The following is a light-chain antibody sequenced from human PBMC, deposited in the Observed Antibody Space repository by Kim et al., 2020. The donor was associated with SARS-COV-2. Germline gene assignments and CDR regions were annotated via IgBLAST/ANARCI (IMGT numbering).Light chain of an antibody. CDR3: QEYNNWPPWT. J-gene: IGKJ1*01. CDR2: DAS. V-gene: IGKV3-15*01. Sequence: EIAMTQSPATLSVSPGERATLSCRASQSVSSNLAWYQQKPGQVPRLLIYDASIRATGIPARFSGSGSGTEFTLTISSLQSEDFATYYCQEYNNWPPWTFGQGTKV. CDR1: QSVSSN.